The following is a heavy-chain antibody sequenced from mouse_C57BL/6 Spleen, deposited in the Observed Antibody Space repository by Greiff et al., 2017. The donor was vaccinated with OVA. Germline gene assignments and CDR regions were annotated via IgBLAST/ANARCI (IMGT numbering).Heavy chain of an antibody. CDR1: GYTFTDYE. V-gene: IGHV1-15*01. Sequence: VQLQQSGAELVRPGASVTLSCKASGYTFTDYEMHWVKQTPVHGLEWIGAIDPETGGTAYNQKFKGKAILTADKSSSTAYMELRSLTSEDSAVYYCTRCPITTVVEGYFDVWGTGTTVTVSS. D-gene: IGHD1-1*01. J-gene: IGHJ1*03. CDR3: TRCPITTVVEGYFDV. CDR2: IDPETGGT.